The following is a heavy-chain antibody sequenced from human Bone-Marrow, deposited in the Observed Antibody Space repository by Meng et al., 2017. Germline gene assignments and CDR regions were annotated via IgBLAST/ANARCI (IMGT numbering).Heavy chain of an antibody. Sequence: GKSLKISCAASGFTFSSYNMHWVRQTPGEGLVWVSRINTDASSTTYADSVKGRFTISRDDAKNTVYLQMNSLRAEDTAVYYCARDADWVIFDHWGQGALVTVSS. V-gene: IGHV3-74*03. CDR2: INTDASST. D-gene: IGHD3-9*01. J-gene: IGHJ4*02. CDR3: ARDADWVIFDH. CDR1: GFTFSSYN.